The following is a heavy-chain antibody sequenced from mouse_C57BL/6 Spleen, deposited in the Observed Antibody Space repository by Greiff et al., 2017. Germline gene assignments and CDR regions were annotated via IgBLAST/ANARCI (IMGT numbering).Heavy chain of an antibody. CDR2: IHPNSGST. CDR1: GYTFTSYW. J-gene: IGHJ2*01. V-gene: IGHV1-64*01. Sequence: VQLQQPGAELVKPGASVKLSCKASGYTFTSYWMHWVKQRPGQGLEWIGMIHPNSGSTNYNEKFKSKATLTVDKSSSTAYMQLSSLTSEDSAVYYGARSGYYGSSDYWGQGTTLTVSS. D-gene: IGHD1-1*01. CDR3: ARSGYYGSSDY.